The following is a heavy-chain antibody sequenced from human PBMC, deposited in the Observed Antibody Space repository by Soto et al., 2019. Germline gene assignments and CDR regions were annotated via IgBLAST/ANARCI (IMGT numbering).Heavy chain of an antibody. J-gene: IGHJ5*02. Sequence: SETLSLTCAVSGGSIGGVGYSWSWIRQPPGGGLEWIGYMYHSGTFLKSPSLKTRLTMSLDMSKNQFSLTLYSMTAADTAVDYCARAQFYSGSGNYNNLMFDAWGQGIQVTVSS. CDR1: GGSIGGVGYS. D-gene: IGHD3-10*01. V-gene: IGHV4-30-2*01. CDR3: ARAQFYSGSGNYNNLMFDA. CDR2: MYHSGTF.